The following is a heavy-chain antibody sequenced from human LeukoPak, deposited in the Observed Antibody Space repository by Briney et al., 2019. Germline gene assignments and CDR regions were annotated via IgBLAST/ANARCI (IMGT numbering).Heavy chain of an antibody. Sequence: GGSLRLSCSASGFTFGSYGMHWVRQAPGKGLEWVTVVSYDGSNKFYSDSVKGRSTISRDNPTNTLFLQMNSLRADDSAVYYCTRPSYSGYTAFYYGMDAWGQGTTVTVSS. CDR3: TRPSYSGYTAFYYGMDA. D-gene: IGHD5-12*01. J-gene: IGHJ6*02. V-gene: IGHV3-30*03. CDR1: GFTFGSYG. CDR2: VSYDGSNK.